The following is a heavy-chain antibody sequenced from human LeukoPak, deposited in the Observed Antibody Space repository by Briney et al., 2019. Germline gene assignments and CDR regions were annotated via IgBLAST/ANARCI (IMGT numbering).Heavy chain of an antibody. CDR2: IYYSGST. CDR1: GGSISSYY. J-gene: IGHJ4*02. Sequence: SETLSLTCTVSGGSISSYYWSWIRQPPGKGLEWIGYIYYSGSTNYNPSLKSRVTISVDTSKNQFSLKLSSVTAADTAVYYCASMAAAVGDFDYWGQGTLVTVSS. V-gene: IGHV4-59*01. CDR3: ASMAAAVGDFDY. D-gene: IGHD6-13*01.